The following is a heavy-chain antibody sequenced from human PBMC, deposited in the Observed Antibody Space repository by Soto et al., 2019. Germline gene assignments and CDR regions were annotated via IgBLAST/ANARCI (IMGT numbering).Heavy chain of an antibody. V-gene: IGHV3-23*01. Sequence: GGSLRLSCAASGFTFSSYAMSWVRQAPGKGLEWVSAISGSGGSTYYADSVKGRFTISRDNSKNTLYLQMNSLRAEDTAVYYCAKHPGDDSSGYYQGWFAPWGQGTLVTVSS. CDR1: GFTFSSYA. CDR3: AKHPGDDSSGYYQGWFAP. J-gene: IGHJ5*02. D-gene: IGHD3-22*01. CDR2: ISGSGGST.